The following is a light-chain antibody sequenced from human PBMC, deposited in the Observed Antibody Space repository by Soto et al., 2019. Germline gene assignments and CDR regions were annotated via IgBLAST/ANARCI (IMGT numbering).Light chain of an antibody. CDR3: LQYNGYYRT. V-gene: IGKV1-5*01. CDR1: QTISGW. Sequence: DIQMTRSPSTLSASVGDTVTITCRASQTISGWLAWYQQRPGKAPNLLIFDASTLESGVPSRFSGSGSGTTFTLTISRLQADDFATYYCLQYNGYYRTFGQGTKVDIK. J-gene: IGKJ1*01. CDR2: DAS.